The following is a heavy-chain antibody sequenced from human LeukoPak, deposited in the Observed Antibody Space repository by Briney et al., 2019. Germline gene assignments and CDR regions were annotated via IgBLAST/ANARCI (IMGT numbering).Heavy chain of an antibody. D-gene: IGHD5-18*01. Sequence: GGSLRLSCAASGFTFDDYGMSWVRQAPGKGLEWVSGINWNGGATGYADSVKGRFTISRDDAKNSLYLQMNSLRAEDTAVYYCAKGATASNLYYFDYWGQGTLVTVSS. V-gene: IGHV3-20*04. CDR3: AKGATASNLYYFDY. CDR1: GFTFDDYG. J-gene: IGHJ4*02. CDR2: INWNGGAT.